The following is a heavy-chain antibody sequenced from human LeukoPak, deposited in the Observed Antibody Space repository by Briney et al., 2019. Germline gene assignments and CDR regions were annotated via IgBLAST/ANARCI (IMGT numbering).Heavy chain of an antibody. CDR3: ARLTMVRGEFDY. J-gene: IGHJ4*02. Sequence: GESLKISCKGSGYSFTSYWIGWGRQMPGKGLEWMGIIYPGDTHTRYSPSFQGQVTISADKSISTAYLQWSSLKASDTAMYYCARLTMVRGEFDYWGQGTLVTVSS. CDR1: GYSFTSYW. CDR2: IYPGDTHT. V-gene: IGHV5-51*01. D-gene: IGHD3-10*01.